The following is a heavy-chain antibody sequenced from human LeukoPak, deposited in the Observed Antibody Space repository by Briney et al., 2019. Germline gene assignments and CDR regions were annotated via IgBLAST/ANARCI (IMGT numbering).Heavy chain of an antibody. CDR2: ISPYDGDT. V-gene: IGHV1-18*01. D-gene: IGHD2-21*02. J-gene: IGHJ5*02. CDR1: GYTFGIYG. Sequence: GASVKVSCKASGYTFGIYGISWVRQAPGQGLELMAWISPYDGDTNYAQKFQGRVTMTTETSTNTAYMELRSLRSDDTAIYYCARDYCTRGGDCYKEDLFDPWGQGTLVTVSA. CDR3: ARDYCTRGGDCYKEDLFDP.